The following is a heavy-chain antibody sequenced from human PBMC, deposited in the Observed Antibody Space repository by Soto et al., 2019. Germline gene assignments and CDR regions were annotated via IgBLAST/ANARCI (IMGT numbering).Heavy chain of an antibody. CDR3: ARALYGSGSYYYYYGMDV. CDR1: GGSFSGYY. V-gene: IGHV4-34*01. D-gene: IGHD3-10*01. J-gene: IGHJ6*02. CDR2: INHSGST. Sequence: ATLSLTFSVYGGSFSGYYWSWIRPPPGKGLEWIGEINHSGSTNYNPSLKSRVTISVDTSKNQFSLKLSSVTAADTAVYYCARALYGSGSYYYYYGMDVWGQGTTVTVS.